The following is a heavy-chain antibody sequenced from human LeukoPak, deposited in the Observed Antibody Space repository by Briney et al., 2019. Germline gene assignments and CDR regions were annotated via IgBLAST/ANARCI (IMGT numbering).Heavy chain of an antibody. CDR1: GFTFDDYA. Sequence: PGRSLRLSCAASGFTFDDYAMHWVRQAPGKGLEWVSGISWNSGSIGYADSVKGRFTISRDNAKNSLYLQMNSLRAEDTALYYCAKDNYYDSSGYVDYWGQGTLATVSS. CDR3: AKDNYYDSSGYVDY. CDR2: ISWNSGSI. J-gene: IGHJ4*02. D-gene: IGHD3-22*01. V-gene: IGHV3-9*01.